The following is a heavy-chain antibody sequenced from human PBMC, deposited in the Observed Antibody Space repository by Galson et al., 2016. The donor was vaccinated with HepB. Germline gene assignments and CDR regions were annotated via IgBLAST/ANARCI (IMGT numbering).Heavy chain of an antibody. V-gene: IGHV3-13*01. Sequence: SLRLSCAASGFLFSDYDMHWVRQVTGKSLEWVSAIDSAGDTFYPGSVQGRFTISRDNAKNSLYLQLNSLRAEDTAVYYCASWWQTPASYFDYWGQGTLVTVSS. J-gene: IGHJ4*02. CDR3: ASWWQTPASYFDY. CDR1: GFLFSDYD. CDR2: IDSAGDT. D-gene: IGHD2-8*02.